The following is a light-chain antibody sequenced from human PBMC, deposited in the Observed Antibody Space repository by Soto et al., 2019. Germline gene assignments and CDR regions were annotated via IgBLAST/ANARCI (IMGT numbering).Light chain of an antibody. J-gene: IGKJ4*01. V-gene: IGKV3-20*01. CDR1: QSVSSRF. Sequence: EIVMTQSPATLSVSPGERATLSCRASQSVSSRFLAWYRQKPDQAPRLXXYGASSRANGIPDTFSGRASGTDLTLTISRLESEDFAVYACQQYGSSLSLTFGGGTKVDIK. CDR3: QQYGSSLSLT. CDR2: GAS.